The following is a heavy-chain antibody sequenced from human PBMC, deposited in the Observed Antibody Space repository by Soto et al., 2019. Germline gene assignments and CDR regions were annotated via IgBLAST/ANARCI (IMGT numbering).Heavy chain of an antibody. V-gene: IGHV3-48*03. J-gene: IGHJ4*02. CDR2: ISSSGSTI. Sequence: GGSLRLSCAASGFTFSSYEMNWVRQAPGKGLEWVSCISSSGSTIYYADSVKGRFTISRDNAKNSLYLQMNSLRAVDTAVYYCARDRVWFGESTPYFDYWGQGTLVTVSS. CDR1: GFTFSSYE. D-gene: IGHD3-10*01. CDR3: ARDRVWFGESTPYFDY.